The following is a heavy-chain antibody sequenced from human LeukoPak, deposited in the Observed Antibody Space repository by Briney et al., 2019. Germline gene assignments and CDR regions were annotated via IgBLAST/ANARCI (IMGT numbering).Heavy chain of an antibody. V-gene: IGHV1-3*01. Sequence: GASVKVSCKTSGYTFTTNAMHWVRQAPGQRLEWMGWINAGTGNTRYSQKFQGRVTISKDTSAITVYMELSSLRSEDTAVYYCARDPRYCSGDSCQSLDYWGQGTLVTVSS. CDR2: INAGTGNT. CDR3: ARDPRYCSGDSCQSLDY. D-gene: IGHD2-15*01. J-gene: IGHJ4*02. CDR1: GYTFTTNA.